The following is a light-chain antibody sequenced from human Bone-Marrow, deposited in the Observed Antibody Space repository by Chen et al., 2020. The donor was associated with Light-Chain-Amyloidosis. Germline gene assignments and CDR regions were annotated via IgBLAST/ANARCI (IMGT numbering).Light chain of an antibody. CDR1: QSFSSSY. J-gene: IGKJ2*01. CDR2: GTS. CDR3: QQRSNWPPYT. Sequence: EIVLTQSPGTLSLSPGERATLSCRASQSFSSSYLAWYQQKPGQAPRLLLYGTSSRATGIPDRFSGTGSGTDFTLTISRLEPEDFAVYYCQQRSNWPPYTFGQGTKLEIK. V-gene: IGKV3D-20*02.